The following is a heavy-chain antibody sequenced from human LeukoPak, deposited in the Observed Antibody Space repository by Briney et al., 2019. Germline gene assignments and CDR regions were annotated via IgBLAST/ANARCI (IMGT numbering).Heavy chain of an antibody. D-gene: IGHD6-19*01. J-gene: IGHJ4*02. V-gene: IGHV3-7*04. Sequence: GGSLRLSCAVSGFTFSSYWMSWVRQAPGRGLEWVANIDQDGSDKNFVDSVKGRFTVSRDNAKNSLFLQMNSLRVEDTALYYCARGYNSALDYWGQGVLVTVSS. CDR1: GFTFSSYW. CDR2: IDQDGSDK. CDR3: ARGYNSALDY.